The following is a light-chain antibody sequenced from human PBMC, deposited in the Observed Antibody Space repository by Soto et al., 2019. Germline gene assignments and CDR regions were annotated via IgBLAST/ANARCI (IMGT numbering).Light chain of an antibody. CDR3: QQGYTTPFT. CDR1: QSISTN. Sequence: DIQMTQSPSSLSASVGDRVTITCRSSQSISTNLNWYQHEPGKAPKLLIYAASTLQSGVPSRFGGSGSGTDFTLTISSLQPEDFATYYCQQGYTTPFTFGPGTTVDVK. CDR2: AAS. J-gene: IGKJ3*01. V-gene: IGKV1-39*01.